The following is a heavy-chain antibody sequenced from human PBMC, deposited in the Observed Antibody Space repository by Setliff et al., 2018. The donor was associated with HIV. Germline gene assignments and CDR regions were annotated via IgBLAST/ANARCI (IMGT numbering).Heavy chain of an antibody. J-gene: IGHJ5*02. CDR3: ARRGRTANGYVLNWFDP. D-gene: IGHD3-10*02. V-gene: IGHV4-39*07. Sequence: LSLTCAVSGGSISSSDYYWGWIRQPPEKGLEWIGSIFYNGKTIYNPSLRSRVTISVDTSKNQFSLSLTSVTAADTAVYYCARRGRTANGYVLNWFDPWGQGTLVTVSS. CDR1: GGSISSSDYY. CDR2: IFYNGKT.